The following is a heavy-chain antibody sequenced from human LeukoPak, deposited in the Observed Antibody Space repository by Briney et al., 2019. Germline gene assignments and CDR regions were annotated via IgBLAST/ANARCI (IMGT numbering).Heavy chain of an antibody. CDR3: AKGPPIVVVPAAKYYYYYMDV. D-gene: IGHD2-2*01. J-gene: IGHJ6*03. V-gene: IGHV3-23*01. CDR1: GFTFSSYA. CDR2: ISGSGGST. Sequence: GGSLRLSCAASGFTFSSYAMSWVRQAPGKGLEWVSAISGSGGSTYYADSVKGRFTISRDNSKNTLYLQMNSLRAGDTAVYYCAKGPPIVVVPAAKYYYYYMDVWGKGTTVTVSS.